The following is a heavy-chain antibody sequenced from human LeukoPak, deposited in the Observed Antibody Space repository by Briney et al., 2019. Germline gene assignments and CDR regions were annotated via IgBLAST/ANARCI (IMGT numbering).Heavy chain of an antibody. D-gene: IGHD5-12*01. CDR3: ARSIAFGYDAFDI. Sequence: SETLSLTCAVYGGSFSGYYWSWIRQPPGKGLEWIGYIYYSGSTNYNPSLKSRVTISVDTSKNQFSLKLSSVTAADTAVYYCARSIAFGYDAFDIWGQGTLVTVSS. J-gene: IGHJ4*02. CDR2: IYYSGST. V-gene: IGHV4-59*01. CDR1: GGSFSGYY.